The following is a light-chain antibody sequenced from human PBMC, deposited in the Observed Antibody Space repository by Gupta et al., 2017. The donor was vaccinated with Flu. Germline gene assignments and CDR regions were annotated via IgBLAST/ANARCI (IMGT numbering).Light chain of an antibody. CDR3: QQYGDSPPTT. CDR1: QTITRNF. V-gene: IGKV3-20*01. J-gene: IGKJ1*01. CDR2: SAS. Sequence: PGERATLFCRASQTITRNFLAWYQQKPGQAPRLLIHSASSRATGIPDRFSGSGSGTDFTLTISGLEPEDFAVYYCQQYGDSPPTTFGQGTKVEIK.